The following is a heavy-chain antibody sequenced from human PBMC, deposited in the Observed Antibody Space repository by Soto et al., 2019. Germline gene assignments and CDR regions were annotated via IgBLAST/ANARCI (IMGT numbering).Heavy chain of an antibody. V-gene: IGHV1-69*02. CDR2: IIPILGIA. CDR1: GGTFSSYT. J-gene: IGHJ5*02. Sequence: SVKVSCKASGGTFSSYTISWVRQAPGQGLEWMGRIIPILGIANYAQKFQGRVTITADKSTSTAYMELSSLRSEDTAVYYCARVEMATNSNWFDPWGQGTLVTVSS. CDR3: ARVEMATNSNWFDP. D-gene: IGHD5-12*01.